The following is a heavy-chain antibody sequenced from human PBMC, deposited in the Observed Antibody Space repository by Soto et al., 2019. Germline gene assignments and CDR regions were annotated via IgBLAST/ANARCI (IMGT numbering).Heavy chain of an antibody. D-gene: IGHD3-10*02. CDR3: ARSDYYVGGY. CDR2: ISKSSNYK. CDR1: GFNFSAYR. Sequence: ELQLVESGGGVVKPGGSLRLSCAASGFNFSAYRMHWVRQAPGKGLEWVSFISKSSNYKYYVDSLKGRFTISRDNAKKSLYLQMNSLRVEDTDVYYCARSDYYVGGYWGQGTLVTVSS. V-gene: IGHV3-21*01. J-gene: IGHJ4*02.